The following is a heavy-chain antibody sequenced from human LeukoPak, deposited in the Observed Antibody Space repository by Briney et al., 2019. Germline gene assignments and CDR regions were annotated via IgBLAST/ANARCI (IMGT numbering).Heavy chain of an antibody. CDR3: AREEGLLWVGEKRNWFDP. CDR2: ISSSSSYI. V-gene: IGHV3-21*01. J-gene: IGHJ5*02. D-gene: IGHD3-10*01. Sequence: PGGSLRLSCAASGFTFSSYSMNWVRQAPGKGLEWVSSISSSSSYIYYAGSVKGRFTVSRDNAKSTLYLQMNSLRVEDTAVYYCAREEGLLWVGEKRNWFDPWGQGTLVTVSS. CDR1: GFTFSSYS.